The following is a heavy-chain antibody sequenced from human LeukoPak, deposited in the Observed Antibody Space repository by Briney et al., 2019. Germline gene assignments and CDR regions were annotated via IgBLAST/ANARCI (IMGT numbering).Heavy chain of an antibody. J-gene: IGHJ5*02. D-gene: IGHD2-2*01. V-gene: IGHV1-46*01. CDR1: GYTFTSYY. Sequence: ASVKVSCKASGYTFTSYYMHWVRQAPGQGLEWMGIINPSGGSTSYAQKFQGRVTMTRDTSTSTVYMELSSLRSEDTAVYYCARDRRYCSSTSCYLLDPWGQGTLVTVSS. CDR2: INPSGGST. CDR3: ARDRRYCSSTSCYLLDP.